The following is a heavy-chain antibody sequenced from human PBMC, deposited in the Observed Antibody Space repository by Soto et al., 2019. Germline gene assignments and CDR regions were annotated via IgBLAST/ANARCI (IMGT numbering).Heavy chain of an antibody. Sequence: QVQLQQWGAGLLKPSETLSLTCAVYGGSFSGYYWSWIRQPPGKGLEWIGEINHSGSTNYNPSLKSRVTISVDTSKNQFSLKLSSGTAADTAVYYCARGYCSGGSCYRSRGLNAFDIWGQGTMVTVSS. CDR1: GGSFSGYY. V-gene: IGHV4-34*01. CDR3: ARGYCSGGSCYRSRGLNAFDI. CDR2: INHSGST. J-gene: IGHJ3*02. D-gene: IGHD2-15*01.